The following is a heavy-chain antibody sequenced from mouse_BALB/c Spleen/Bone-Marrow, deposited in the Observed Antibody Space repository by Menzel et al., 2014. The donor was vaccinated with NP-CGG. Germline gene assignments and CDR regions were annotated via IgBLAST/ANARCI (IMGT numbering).Heavy chain of an antibody. Sequence: EVKLQESGPELVKPGASVKISCKASGYTFTDYNMHWVKQSHGKSLEWIGYIYPYNGGTGYNQKFKSKATLTVDNSSSTAYMELRSLTSEDSAVYYCARLDGYYVAMDYWGQGTSVTVSS. CDR3: ARLDGYYVAMDY. D-gene: IGHD2-3*01. CDR2: IYPYNGGT. CDR1: GYTFTDYN. V-gene: IGHV1S29*02. J-gene: IGHJ4*01.